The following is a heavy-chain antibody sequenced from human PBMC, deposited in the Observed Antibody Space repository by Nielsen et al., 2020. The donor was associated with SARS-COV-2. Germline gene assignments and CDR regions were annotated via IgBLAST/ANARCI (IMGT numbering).Heavy chain of an antibody. V-gene: IGHV4-39*07. CDR1: GGSISSSSYY. J-gene: IGHJ5*02. CDR3: AIASSSCWYNDDDP. CDR2: IYYSGST. D-gene: IGHD6-19*01. Sequence: SETLSLTCTVSGGSISSSSYYWGWIRQPPGKGLEWIGSIYYSGSTYYNPSLKSRVTISVDTSKNQFSLKLSSVTAADTAVYYCAIASSSCWYNDDDPWGQGTLVTVSS.